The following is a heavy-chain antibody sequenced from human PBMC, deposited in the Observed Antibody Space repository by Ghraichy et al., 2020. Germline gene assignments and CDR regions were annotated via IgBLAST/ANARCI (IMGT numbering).Heavy chain of an antibody. CDR3: ARASAVVRFYYYAALDV. V-gene: IGHV3-48*01. CDR2: ITSSGKFI. CDR1: EFTLSIYS. J-gene: IGHJ6*02. D-gene: IGHD3-22*01. Sequence: GGSLRLSCAASEFTLSIYSINWVRQAPGKGLEWISYITSSGKFISYADSVKGRFTVSRDNARNALYLQMNSLRGEDTAVYYCARASAVVRFYYYAALDVWGQGTTVTVSS.